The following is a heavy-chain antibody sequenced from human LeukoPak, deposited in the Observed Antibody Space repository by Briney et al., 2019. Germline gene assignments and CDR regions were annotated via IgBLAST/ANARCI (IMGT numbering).Heavy chain of an antibody. CDR3: ASLGAYDFWSGYSSDY. Sequence: GGSLRLSCAASGFIFSSYAMSWVRQAPGKGLEWVSSISSSSSYIYYADSVKGRFTISRDNAKNSLYLQMNSLRTEDTAVYYCASLGAYDFWSGYSSDYWGQGTLVTVSS. D-gene: IGHD3-3*01. CDR1: GFIFSSYA. CDR2: ISSSSSYI. J-gene: IGHJ4*02. V-gene: IGHV3-21*01.